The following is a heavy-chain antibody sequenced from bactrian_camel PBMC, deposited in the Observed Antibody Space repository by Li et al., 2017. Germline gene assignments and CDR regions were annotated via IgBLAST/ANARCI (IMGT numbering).Heavy chain of an antibody. D-gene: IGHD1*01. V-gene: IGHV3S53*01. CDR2: IDNDGTT. J-gene: IGHJ4*01. CDR1: GVIYDTGC. Sequence: VQLVESGGGSVQAGGSLSLSCTVSGVIYDTGCMGWFRLAPGKERELVAFIDNDGTTNYADSVKGRFTISRDNSENTLYLQMNSLKPEDTAMYYCAADPGPLSDGLGRIVATNAEHWGQGTQVTVS. CDR3: AADPGPLSDGLGRIVATNAEH.